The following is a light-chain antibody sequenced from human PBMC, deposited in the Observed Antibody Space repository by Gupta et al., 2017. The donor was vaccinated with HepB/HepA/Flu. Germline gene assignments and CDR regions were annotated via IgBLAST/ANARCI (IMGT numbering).Light chain of an antibody. CDR1: SLRRFY. CDR3: NSRDSSGDHVV. CDR2: GKS. J-gene: IGLJ2*01. Sequence: SSELTQDPAVSVALGQTVRITCQGDSLRRFYANWYQQKPGQAPVPVIYGKSNRPPGIPDRFSGTSSGNTASLTITGAQAEDEADYYCNSRDSSGDHVVFGGGTELTVL. V-gene: IGLV3-19*01.